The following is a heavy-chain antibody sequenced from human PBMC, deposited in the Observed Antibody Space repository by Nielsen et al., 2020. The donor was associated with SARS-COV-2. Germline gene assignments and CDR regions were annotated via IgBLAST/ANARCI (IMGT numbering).Heavy chain of an antibody. CDR2: FYSGGST. CDR3: ARETLDHTSSFVDH. Sequence: GESLKISCAASGFLVSTKYMNWVRQAPGKGLEWVSVFYSGGSTLYADSVKGRFTVSRDNSKNTLHLQMNSLRLEDTAVYYCARETLDHTSSFVDHWGQGTLVTVSS. CDR1: GFLVSTKY. D-gene: IGHD1-26*01. J-gene: IGHJ5*02. V-gene: IGHV3-53*05.